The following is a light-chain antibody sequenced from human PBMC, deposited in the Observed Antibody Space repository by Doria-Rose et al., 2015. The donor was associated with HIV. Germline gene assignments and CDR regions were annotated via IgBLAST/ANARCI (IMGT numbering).Light chain of an antibody. CDR1: QSFSSTY. CDR2: DGY. CDR3: HQYGTSWT. V-gene: IGKV3-20*01. J-gene: IGKJ1*01. Sequence: TQSPGTLSLSPGERAPLSCKASQSFSSTYLAWYQQKPGQAPSLLIYDGYTRATGIPDRCSASGSGTDFTLTINRLEPEDFALYYCHQYGTSWTFGQGTKVEI.